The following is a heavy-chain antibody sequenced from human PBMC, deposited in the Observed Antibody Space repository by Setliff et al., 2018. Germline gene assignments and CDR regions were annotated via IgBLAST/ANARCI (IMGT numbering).Heavy chain of an antibody. CDR1: GGSFSDYY. D-gene: IGHD3-9*01. Sequence: PSETLSLTCAVYGGSFSDYYWGWIRQRPGKGLEWIGEIHHSGGTSYNPSLKSRVTISVDTSKNQFSLILRSVTAADTAVYYCARGPDLTAVGNQYFYGLDVWGRGATVTVSS. CDR3: ARGPDLTAVGNQYFYGLDV. J-gene: IGHJ6*02. V-gene: IGHV4-34*01. CDR2: IHHSGGT.